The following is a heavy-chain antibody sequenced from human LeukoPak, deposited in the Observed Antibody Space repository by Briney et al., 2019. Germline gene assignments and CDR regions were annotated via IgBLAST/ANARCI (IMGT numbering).Heavy chain of an antibody. CDR1: GFTFSSYS. CDR2: ISSSSSYI. D-gene: IGHD2-2*01. CDR3: ARSYCTTTTCYRIQFDY. Sequence: PGGSLRLSCAASGFTFSSYSMNWVRQAPGKGLEWVSSISSSSSYIYYADSLKGRFTISRDNAKNSLYLQLNSLRAEDTALYFCARSYCTTTTCYRIQFDYWGQGTLVTVSS. J-gene: IGHJ4*02. V-gene: IGHV3-21*01.